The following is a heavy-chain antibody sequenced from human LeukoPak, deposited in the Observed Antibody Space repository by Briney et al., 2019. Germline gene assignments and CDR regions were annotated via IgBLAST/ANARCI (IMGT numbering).Heavy chain of an antibody. Sequence: PSETLSLTCAVYGGSFSGYYWNWIRQPPGKGLEWIGEINHSGSTNYNPSLKSRVTISVDTSKNQFSLKLSSVTAADTAVYYCASLFYYDSSGYYWHFDYWGQGTLVTVSS. CDR2: INHSGST. J-gene: IGHJ4*02. D-gene: IGHD3-22*01. CDR3: ASLFYYDSSGYYWHFDY. V-gene: IGHV4-34*01. CDR1: GGSFSGYY.